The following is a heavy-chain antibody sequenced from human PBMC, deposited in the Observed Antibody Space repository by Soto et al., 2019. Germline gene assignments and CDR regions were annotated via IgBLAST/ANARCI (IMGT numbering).Heavy chain of an antibody. CDR1: GFTFSSYW. V-gene: IGHV3-74*01. D-gene: IGHD3-22*01. CDR2: INSDGSST. CDR3: ASERTSMIVVGTTDY. Sequence: EVQLVESGGGLVQPGGSLRLSCAASGFTFSSYWMHWVRQAPGKGLVWVSRINSDGSSTSYADSVKGRFTISRDNAKSTLYLQMTSLRAEDTAVYYCASERTSMIVVGTTDYWGQGTLVTVSS. J-gene: IGHJ4*02.